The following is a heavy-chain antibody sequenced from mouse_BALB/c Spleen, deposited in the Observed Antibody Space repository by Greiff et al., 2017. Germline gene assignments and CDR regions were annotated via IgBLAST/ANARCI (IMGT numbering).Heavy chain of an antibody. CDR2: ISTYYGDA. CDR3: ARTYGSSYGFAY. Sequence: VQLQQSGAELVRPGVSVKISCKGSGYTFTDYAMHWVKQSHAKSLEWIGVISTYYGDASYNQKFKGKATMTVDKSSSTAYMELARLTSEDSAIYYCARTYGSSYGFAYWGQGTLVTVSA. D-gene: IGHD1-1*01. V-gene: IGHV1S137*01. CDR1: GYTFTDYA. J-gene: IGHJ3*01.